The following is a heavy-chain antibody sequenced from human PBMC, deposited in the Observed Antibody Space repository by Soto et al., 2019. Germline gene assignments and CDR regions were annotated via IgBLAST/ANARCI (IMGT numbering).Heavy chain of an antibody. J-gene: IGHJ4*02. Sequence: SGPTLVNPTQTLTLTCTFSGFSFSTSGVGVGWIRQPPGKALEWLALIYWDDDKRYSPSLKSRLTITKDTSKNQVVLTITNMDPVYTATYYCARKGYSNGWIYCDYWGQGILVTVSS. CDR1: GFSFSTSGVG. CDR3: ARKGYSNGWIYCDY. D-gene: IGHD6-19*01. V-gene: IGHV2-5*02. CDR2: IYWDDDK.